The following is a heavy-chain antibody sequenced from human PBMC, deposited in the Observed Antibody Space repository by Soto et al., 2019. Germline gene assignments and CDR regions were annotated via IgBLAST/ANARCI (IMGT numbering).Heavy chain of an antibody. Sequence: GGSLRLSCAASGFTFSDYGMSWVRQAPGKGLDWVSAISGSGGDTDYADSVTGRFAISRDNSKNTLYLQMNSLRAEDTAVYYCTKEGSTSAAIYYYYYGMEVWGQGTTVTVSS. CDR3: TKEGSTSAAIYYYYYGMEV. CDR2: ISGSGGDT. CDR1: GFTFSDYG. J-gene: IGHJ6*02. V-gene: IGHV3-23*01.